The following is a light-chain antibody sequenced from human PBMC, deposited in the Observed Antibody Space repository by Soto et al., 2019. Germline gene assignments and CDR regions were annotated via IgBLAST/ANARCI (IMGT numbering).Light chain of an antibody. V-gene: IGKV1-5*01. Sequence: DIQMTQSPSPLSASVGDRVTTTCRASQSISSWLAWYQQKPRKAPKLLIYDASSLESGVPSRFSGSGSGTECTLTITSLQSEDAAVYYCQQYNDWPLTFGGGTKVDI. J-gene: IGKJ4*01. CDR1: QSISSW. CDR3: QQYNDWPLT. CDR2: DAS.